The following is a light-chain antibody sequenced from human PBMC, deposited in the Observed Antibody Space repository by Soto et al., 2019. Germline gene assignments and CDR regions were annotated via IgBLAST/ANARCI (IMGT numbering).Light chain of an antibody. Sequence: QSVLTQPPSASGTPGQRVTISCSGSSSNIGSNYVYWYQQLPGTAPKLLIYSNNQRPSGVPDRFSGSKSGTSASPAISGLRSEDEADYYCAAWDDSLSGYVFGTGTQLTVL. J-gene: IGLJ1*01. V-gene: IGLV1-47*02. CDR2: SNN. CDR3: AAWDDSLSGYV. CDR1: SSNIGSNY.